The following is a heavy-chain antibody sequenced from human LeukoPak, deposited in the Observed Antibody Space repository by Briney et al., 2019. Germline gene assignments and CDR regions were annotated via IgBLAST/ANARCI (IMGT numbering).Heavy chain of an antibody. CDR1: GFTVSSNY. D-gene: IGHD2-2*01. Sequence: GGSLRLSCAASGFTVSSNYMSWVRQAPGKGLEWVSVIYSGGSTYYADSVKGRFTISGDNSKNTLYLQMNSLRAEDTAVYYCASDCRERKCGSTSCYNYYYYSYMGFWHKGTRVHVSS. CDR2: IYSGGST. CDR3: ASDCRERKCGSTSCYNYYYYSYMGF. J-gene: IGHJ6*03. V-gene: IGHV3-66*02.